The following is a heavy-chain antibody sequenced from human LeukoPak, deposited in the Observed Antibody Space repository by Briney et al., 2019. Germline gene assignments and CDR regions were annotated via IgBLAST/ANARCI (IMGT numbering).Heavy chain of an antibody. Sequence: PSETLSLTCIVSGDSISSYYWSWIRQPPGKGLEWIGYVYYSGSTNYNPSLKSRVAISVDTSKNQFSLKLSSVTAADTAVYYCARDYQYSSGWYAQSDAFDIWGQGTMVTVSS. D-gene: IGHD6-19*01. J-gene: IGHJ3*02. CDR2: VYYSGST. CDR3: ARDYQYSSGWYAQSDAFDI. V-gene: IGHV4-59*12. CDR1: GDSISSYY.